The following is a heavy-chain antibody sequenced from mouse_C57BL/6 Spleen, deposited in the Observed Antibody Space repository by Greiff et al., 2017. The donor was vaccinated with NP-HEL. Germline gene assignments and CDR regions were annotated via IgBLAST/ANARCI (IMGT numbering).Heavy chain of an antibody. V-gene: IGHV1-85*01. Sequence: VKLVESGPELVKPGASVQLSCTASGSTFTSYDINWVKQRPGQGLEWIGWIYPRDGSPKYNEKFKGKATLTVDTSSSTAYMELHSLTSEDSAVYFCARNAYSFFDYWGQGTTLTVSS. CDR2: IYPRDGSP. CDR1: GSTFTSYD. J-gene: IGHJ2*01. CDR3: ARNAYSFFDY. D-gene: IGHD2-12*01.